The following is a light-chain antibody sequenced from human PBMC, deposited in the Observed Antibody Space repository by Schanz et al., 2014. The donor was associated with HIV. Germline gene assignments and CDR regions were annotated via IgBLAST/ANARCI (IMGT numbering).Light chain of an antibody. CDR1: QGIGND. CDR3: QQYTPYSHT. CDR2: AAS. J-gene: IGKJ2*01. V-gene: IGKV1-17*01. Sequence: DIQMTQSPSSLSASVGDRVTITCRASQGIGNDLGWYQQRPGKAPKRLIYAASTLQSGVPSRFSGSGSGTEFTLTINSLQPDDFATYYCQQYTPYSHTFGQGTTLEI.